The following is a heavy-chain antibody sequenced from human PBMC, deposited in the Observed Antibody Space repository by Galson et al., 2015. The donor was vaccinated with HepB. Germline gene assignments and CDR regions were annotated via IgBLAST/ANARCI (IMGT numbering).Heavy chain of an antibody. V-gene: IGHV3-23*01. CDR1: GFTFSSYA. CDR2: ISGSGGST. Sequence: SLRLSCAASGFTFSSYAMSWVRQAPGKGLEWVSAISGSGGSTYYADSVKGRFTISRDNSKNTLYLQMNSLRAEDTAVYYCAKEIYDILTGYRLWVLDYWGQGTLVTVSS. J-gene: IGHJ4*02. CDR3: AKEIYDILTGYRLWVLDY. D-gene: IGHD3-9*01.